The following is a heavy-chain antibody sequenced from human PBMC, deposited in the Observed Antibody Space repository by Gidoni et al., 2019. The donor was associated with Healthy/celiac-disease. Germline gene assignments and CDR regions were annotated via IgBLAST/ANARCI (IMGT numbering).Heavy chain of an antibody. Sequence: ELQLVASGGGLVQPGGSLRLSCSASGFTFSSYSRNWVRQAPGKGLEWVAYSSSMSRTINYADSVKGRFTISRDNAKNSLYLQMNSLRAEDTAVYYCARGGIVVVPAARGLVDYWGQGTLVTVSS. CDR2: SSSMSRTI. V-gene: IGHV3-48*01. D-gene: IGHD2-2*01. CDR3: ARGGIVVVPAARGLVDY. CDR1: GFTFSSYS. J-gene: IGHJ4*02.